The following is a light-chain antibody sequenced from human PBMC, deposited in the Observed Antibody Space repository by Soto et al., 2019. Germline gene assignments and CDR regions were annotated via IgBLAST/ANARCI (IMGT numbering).Light chain of an antibody. CDR2: DAS. Sequence: EIVLTQSPATLSLSPGERATLSCRASQSVTNYLAWYQQKPGQAPRLLIYDASNRATGIPARFSGSGSGTDLTLTISSLEPEDFAVYYCQQRSNWPRVTFGGGTKVEIK. CDR3: QQRSNWPRVT. J-gene: IGKJ4*01. V-gene: IGKV3-11*01. CDR1: QSVTNY.